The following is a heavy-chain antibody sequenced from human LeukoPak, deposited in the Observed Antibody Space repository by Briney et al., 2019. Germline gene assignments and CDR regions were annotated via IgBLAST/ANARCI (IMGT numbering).Heavy chain of an antibody. D-gene: IGHD3-22*01. V-gene: IGHV3-7*01. J-gene: IGHJ4*02. Sequence: GGSLRLSCAASGFTFSSYWMSWVRQAPGKGLEWVANIKKDGSEKYYVDSVKGRFTISRENAKNSLYLQMNSLRAEDTAVYYCARSNGAYDSSGTTDYWGQGTLVTVSS. CDR2: IKKDGSEK. CDR3: ARSNGAYDSSGTTDY. CDR1: GFTFSSYW.